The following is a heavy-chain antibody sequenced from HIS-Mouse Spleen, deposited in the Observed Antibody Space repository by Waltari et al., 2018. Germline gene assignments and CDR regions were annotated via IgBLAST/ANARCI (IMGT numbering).Heavy chain of an antibody. D-gene: IGHD6-19*01. J-gene: IGHJ5*02. CDR2: INPNSGGT. CDR3: ARAAIGWTPRADP. V-gene: IGHV1-2*02. Sequence: QVQLVQSGAEVKKPGASVNVCCKASGYTFTAYHMHVVLRAPGQGLEWMGWINPNSGGTNYAQKFQGRVTMTRDTSISTAYMELSRLRSDDTAVYYCARAAIGWTPRADPWGQGTLVTVSS. CDR1: GYTFTAYH.